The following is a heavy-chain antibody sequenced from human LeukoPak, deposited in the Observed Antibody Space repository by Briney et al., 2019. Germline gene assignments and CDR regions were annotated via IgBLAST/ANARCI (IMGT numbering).Heavy chain of an antibody. D-gene: IGHD6-19*01. J-gene: IGHJ4*02. V-gene: IGHV3-7*01. CDR2: IKQDGSEK. CDR3: ARESEAGIYFDY. CDR1: GFTFSSYS. Sequence: GGSLRLSCAASGFTFSSYSMNWVRQAPGKGLEWVANIKQDGSEKYYVDSVKGRFTISRDNAKNSLYLQMNSLRAEDTAVYYCARESEAGIYFDYWGQGTLVTVSS.